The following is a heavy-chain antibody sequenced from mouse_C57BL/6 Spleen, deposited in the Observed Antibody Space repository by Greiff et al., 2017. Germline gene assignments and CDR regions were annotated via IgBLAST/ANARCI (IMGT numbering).Heavy chain of an antibody. V-gene: IGHV5-12*01. CDR1: GFTFSDYY. J-gene: IGHJ1*03. Sequence: EVKLMESGGGLVQPGGSLKLSCAASGFTFSDYYMYWVRQTPEKRLEWVAYISNGGGSTYYPDTVKGRFTISRDNAKNTLYLQMSRLKSEDTAMYYCARLNWDRGYFDVWGTGTTVTVSS. CDR3: ARLNWDRGYFDV. CDR2: ISNGGGST. D-gene: IGHD4-1*01.